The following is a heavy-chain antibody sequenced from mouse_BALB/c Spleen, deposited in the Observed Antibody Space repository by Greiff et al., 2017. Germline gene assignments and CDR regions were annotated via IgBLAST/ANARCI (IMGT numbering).Heavy chain of an antibody. V-gene: IGHV1-7*01. Sequence: VQRVESGAELAKPGASVKMSCKASGYTFTSYWMHWVKQRPGQGLEWIGYINPSTGYTEYNQKFKDKATLTADKSSSTAYMQLSSLTSEDSAVYYCASTARATYAYWGQGTLVTVSA. CDR2: INPSTGYT. CDR1: GYTFTSYW. CDR3: ASTARATYAY. D-gene: IGHD3-1*01. J-gene: IGHJ3*01.